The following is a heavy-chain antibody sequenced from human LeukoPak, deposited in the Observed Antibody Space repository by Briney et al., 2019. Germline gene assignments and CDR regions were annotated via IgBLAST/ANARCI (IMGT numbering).Heavy chain of an antibody. Sequence: SVKVSCKASGYTFTGYYMHWVRQAPGQGLEWMGRIIPIFGTANYAQKFQGRVTITTDESTSTAYMELSSLRSEDTAVYYCARAPRYSYGYGVDYWGQGTLVTVSS. CDR1: GYTFTGYY. CDR2: IIPIFGTA. J-gene: IGHJ4*02. V-gene: IGHV1-69*05. D-gene: IGHD5-18*01. CDR3: ARAPRYSYGYGVDY.